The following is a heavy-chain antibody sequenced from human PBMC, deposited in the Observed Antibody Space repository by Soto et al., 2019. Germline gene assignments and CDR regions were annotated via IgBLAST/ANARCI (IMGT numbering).Heavy chain of an antibody. J-gene: IGHJ2*01. Sequence: QVQLQESGPGLVKPSQTLSLTCSVSGGSIRTDGSYRGGIRHHPGKGLEWIGYIFYTGSTYYNPTLESRLTISMDTSKNQFSLKLSSMTDADTAVYYCTRADFGVHEYFDLWGRGTVVTVSS. CDR3: TRADFGVHEYFDL. CDR1: GGSIRTDGSY. D-gene: IGHD3-3*01. V-gene: IGHV4-31*03. CDR2: IFYTGST.